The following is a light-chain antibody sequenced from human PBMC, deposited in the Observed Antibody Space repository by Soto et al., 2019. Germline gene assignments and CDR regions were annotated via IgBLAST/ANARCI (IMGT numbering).Light chain of an antibody. CDR3: LTWDSSLSVAV. CDR1: SSNIGNNY. J-gene: IGLJ1*01. CDR2: DND. Sequence: HSVLPQPPSLSAAPGQNVTISCSVSSSNIGNNYVSWYQHLPGTAPKLLIYDNDNRPSGIPDRFSGSKSGASATLDITGLQTGDEADFYCLTWDSSLSVAVFGTGTRSTS. V-gene: IGLV1-51*01.